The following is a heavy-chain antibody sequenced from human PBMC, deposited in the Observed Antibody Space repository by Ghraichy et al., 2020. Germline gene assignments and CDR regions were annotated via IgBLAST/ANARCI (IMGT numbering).Heavy chain of an antibody. D-gene: IGHD1-26*01. CDR2: IYYSGST. CDR1: GGSSSHYY. CDR3: ARSSGNYWGYFDH. V-gene: IGHV4-59*01. J-gene: IGHJ4*02. Sequence: SETLSLTCTVSGGSSSHYYWTWIRQPPGKGLEWMGNIYYSGSTNYNPSLKSCVTISLDTSNLQFSLTLSSVTAADTAVYYCARSSGNYWGYFDHWDQGILVTVSS.